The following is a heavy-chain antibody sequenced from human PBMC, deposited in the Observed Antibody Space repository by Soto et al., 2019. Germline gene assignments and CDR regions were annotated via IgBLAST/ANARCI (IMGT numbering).Heavy chain of an antibody. D-gene: IGHD3-3*01. Sequence: SETLSLTCTVSGGSISNGGYYWTWIRQHPGKGLEWIGYIYYSGSTYYNPSLKSRVTISVDTSKNQFSLKLTSVTAADKAVYYCARDVTDFWSGHEGMDVWGQGTTVTVSS. CDR2: IYYSGST. V-gene: IGHV4-31*03. CDR3: ARDVTDFWSGHEGMDV. CDR1: GGSISNGGYY. J-gene: IGHJ6*02.